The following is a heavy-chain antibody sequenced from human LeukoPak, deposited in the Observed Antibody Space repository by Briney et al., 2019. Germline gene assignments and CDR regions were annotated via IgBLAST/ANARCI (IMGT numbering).Heavy chain of an antibody. D-gene: IGHD2-15*01. CDR2: ISAYNGNT. J-gene: IGHJ4*02. V-gene: IGHV1-18*01. Sequence: EASVKVSCKASGYTFTSYGISWVRQAPGQGLEWMGWISAYNGNTNYAQKLQGRVTMTTDTSTSTAYMELRSLRSDDTAVYCCVGGHCSGGSCPFDYWGQGTLVTVSS. CDR1: GYTFTSYG. CDR3: VGGHCSGGSCPFDY.